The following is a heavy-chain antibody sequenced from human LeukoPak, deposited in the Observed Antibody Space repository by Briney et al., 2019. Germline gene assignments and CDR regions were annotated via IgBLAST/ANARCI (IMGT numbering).Heavy chain of an antibody. Sequence: PGGSLRLSCAASGFTFSDYYMSWIRQAPGKGLEWVSYISSSGSTVYYADSVKGRFTISRDNAKNSLYLQMNSLRAEDTAVYYCAKEGSSWWDSHEGEYFQHWGQGTLDTVSS. J-gene: IGHJ1*01. V-gene: IGHV3-11*04. CDR2: ISSSGSTV. CDR1: GFTFSDYY. CDR3: AKEGSSWWDSHEGEYFQH. D-gene: IGHD6-13*01.